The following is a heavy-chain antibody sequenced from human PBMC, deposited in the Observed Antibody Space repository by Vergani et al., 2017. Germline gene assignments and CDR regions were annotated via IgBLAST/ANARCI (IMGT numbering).Heavy chain of an antibody. CDR1: GFTFRVFS. CDR2: IGSSGPYI. Sequence: VQRVESGGGLVKPGGSLRLLCAASGFTFRVFSMSWVRQARGKGLEWVAFIGSSGPYIHYADSVKGRFIISRDNTNNSLFLQLRSLRAEDAAVYYCANDFKSGGCPDNYGMDVWGQGATVTVSS. D-gene: IGHD3-3*01. J-gene: IGHJ6*02. CDR3: ANDFKSGGCPDNYGMDV. V-gene: IGHV3-21*06.